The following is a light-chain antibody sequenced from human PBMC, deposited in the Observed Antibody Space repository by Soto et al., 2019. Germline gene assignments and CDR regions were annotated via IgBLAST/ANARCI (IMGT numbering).Light chain of an antibody. CDR1: SSDVGSYNL. J-gene: IGLJ1*01. V-gene: IGLV2-23*02. CDR2: EVT. Sequence: QSVLTQPASVSGSPGQSITISCTGTSSDVGSYNLVSWYQHHPGKAPKPMIYEVTKRPSGVSNRFSGSKSGNTASLTISGLQAEDEADYYCCSYATTSHVFGTGTKVTVL. CDR3: CSYATTSHV.